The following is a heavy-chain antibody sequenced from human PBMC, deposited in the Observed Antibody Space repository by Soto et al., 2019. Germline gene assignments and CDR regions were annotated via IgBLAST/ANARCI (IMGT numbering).Heavy chain of an antibody. D-gene: IGHD6-19*01. CDR2: MNPNSGNT. CDR1: GYTFTSYD. Sequence: QVQLVQSGAEVKKPGASVKVSCKASGYTFTSYDINWVRQATGQGLEWMGWMNPNSGNTGYAQKFQGRVTMNRNTSISKAYMERSSLRSEDTAVYYCASRGGLIAVAGLDPWGQGTLVTVSS. CDR3: ASRGGLIAVAGLDP. V-gene: IGHV1-8*01. J-gene: IGHJ5*02.